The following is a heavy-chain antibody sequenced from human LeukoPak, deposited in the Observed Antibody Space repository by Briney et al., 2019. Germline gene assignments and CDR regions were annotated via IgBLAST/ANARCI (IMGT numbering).Heavy chain of an antibody. Sequence: SETLSLTCTVSGGSINSGSYFWTWIRQPAGQPAGKGLEWIGRIYTTGRTSYNPSIGSRVTISADMSKNQFSLHLTAVTAADTAVYFCARAYYWVDPWGQGTLVTVSS. D-gene: IGHD2-21*01. V-gene: IGHV4-61*02. J-gene: IGHJ5*02. CDR2: IYTTGRT. CDR3: ARAYYWVDP. CDR1: GGSINSGSYF.